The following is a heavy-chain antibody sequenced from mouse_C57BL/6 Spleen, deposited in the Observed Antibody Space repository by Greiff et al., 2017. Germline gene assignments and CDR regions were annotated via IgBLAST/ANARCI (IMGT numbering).Heavy chain of an antibody. Sequence: QVQLQQSGAELVRPGTSVKVSCTASGYAFTNYLIEWIKQRHGQGLEWIGVINPGSGDTDYNEKFKDKATLTADKSSSTAYMQLSSLTSEDSAVYFCAIDTSGYESFDYWGQGTTLTVSS. CDR1: GYAFTNYL. V-gene: IGHV1-54*01. CDR2: INPGSGDT. J-gene: IGHJ2*01. CDR3: AIDTSGYESFDY. D-gene: IGHD3-2*02.